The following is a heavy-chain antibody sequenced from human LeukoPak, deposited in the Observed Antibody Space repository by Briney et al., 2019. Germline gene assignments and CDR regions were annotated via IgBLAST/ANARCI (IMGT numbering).Heavy chain of an antibody. CDR1: GFTFSSYG. CDR3: AKVVCVSGYEAFDY. D-gene: IGHD5-12*01. J-gene: IGHJ4*02. CDR2: IRYDGSNK. V-gene: IGHV3-30*02. Sequence: PGGSLRLSCEASGFTFSSYGMHWVRQAPGKGLEWVAFIRYDGSNKYYADSVKGRFTISRDNSKNTLYLQTNSLRAEDTAVYYCAKVVCVSGYEAFDYWGQGTLVTVSS.